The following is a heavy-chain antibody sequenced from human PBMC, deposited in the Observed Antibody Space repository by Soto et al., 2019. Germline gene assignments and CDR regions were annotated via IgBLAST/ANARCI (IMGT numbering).Heavy chain of an antibody. CDR3: ARESDSGSYYFDY. D-gene: IGHD3-10*01. V-gene: IGHV4-59*01. J-gene: IGHJ4*02. Sequence: LEPLSLTYRVSEGNIISYDGSWIRQPPGKGLEWIVYIYNSGSTNYNPSLKSRVTISVDTSKNHFSLRMSSVTAADTAVYYCARESDSGSYYFDYWVRGTLVTVSS. CDR2: IYNSGST. CDR1: EGNIISYD.